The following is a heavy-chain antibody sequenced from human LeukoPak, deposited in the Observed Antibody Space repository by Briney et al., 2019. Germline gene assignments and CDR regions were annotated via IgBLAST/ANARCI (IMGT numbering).Heavy chain of an antibody. Sequence: GSLRLSCAASGFTFSSYAMHWVRQAPGKGLEYVSAISSNGGSTYYANSVKGRFTISRDNSKNTLYLQMGSLRAEDTAVYYCARDGGGAAAAQAIWFDPWGQGTLVTVSS. D-gene: IGHD6-13*01. CDR3: ARDGGGAAAAQAIWFDP. V-gene: IGHV3-64*01. CDR1: GFTFSSYA. CDR2: ISSNGGST. J-gene: IGHJ5*02.